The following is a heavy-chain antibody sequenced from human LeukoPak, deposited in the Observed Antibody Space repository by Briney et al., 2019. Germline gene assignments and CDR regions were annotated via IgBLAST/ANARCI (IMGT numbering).Heavy chain of an antibody. D-gene: IGHD5-12*01. V-gene: IGHV3-23*01. CDR1: GFSFSTSG. CDR3: AKGGGYEVLYDY. Sequence: GSLRLSCAASGFSFSTSGMSWVRQAPGMGLDWVSAITAGGDTTYYADSVEGRFTISRDNSKNTLYLQMDNLRAEDTAIYYCAKGGGYEVLYDYWGQGTLVSVSS. CDR2: ITAGGDTT. J-gene: IGHJ4*02.